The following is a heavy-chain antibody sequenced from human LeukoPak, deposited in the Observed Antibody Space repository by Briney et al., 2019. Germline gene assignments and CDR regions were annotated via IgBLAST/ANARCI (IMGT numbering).Heavy chain of an antibody. CDR3: ARRRKNYYDTTNYYYAFYFDY. V-gene: IGHV3-7*01. Sequence: GGSLRLSCAASGFTFSSYWMSWVRQAPGKGLEWVANIKQDGSEKYYVDSVKGRFTISRDNAKDSLYLQMKSLRAEDTAVYYCARRRKNYYDTTNYYYAFYFDYWGQGTLVTVSS. D-gene: IGHD3-22*01. J-gene: IGHJ4*02. CDR2: IKQDGSEK. CDR1: GFTFSSYW.